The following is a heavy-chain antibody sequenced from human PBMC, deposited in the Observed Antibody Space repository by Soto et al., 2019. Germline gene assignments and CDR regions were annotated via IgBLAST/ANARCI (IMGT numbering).Heavy chain of an antibody. Sequence: EVQLVESGGGLVEPGGSLRLSCAASGFIFTNAWMSWVRQAPGKGLEWVGRVKRKTNGGTTDYAASVEDRFNISRDDPKNTLYLQMTNLKTEDTAVYCCAPCYSSGTDCKEDYLAFWGQGTPVTVSS. CDR2: VKRKTNGGTT. V-gene: IGHV3-15*01. CDR3: APCYSSGTDCKEDYLAF. J-gene: IGHJ4*02. D-gene: IGHD3-10*01. CDR1: GFIFTNAW.